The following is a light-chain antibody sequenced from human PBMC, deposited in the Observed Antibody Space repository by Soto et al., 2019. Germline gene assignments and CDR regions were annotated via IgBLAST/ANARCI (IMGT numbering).Light chain of an antibody. CDR2: DAS. CDR3: QQCSTAPLT. J-gene: IGKJ4*01. CDR1: QNVAKNY. V-gene: IGKV3-20*01. Sequence: EIVLTQSPGTLSLSPGERATLSCRASQNVAKNYLAWYQQKPGQAPRLLIDDASRRATGIPDRFSGSGSGTDFTLTISRLEPEDFALYYCQQCSTAPLTFGGGTKVEI.